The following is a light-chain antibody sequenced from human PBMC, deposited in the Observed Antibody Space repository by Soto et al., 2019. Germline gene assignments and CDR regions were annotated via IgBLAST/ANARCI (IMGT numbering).Light chain of an antibody. J-gene: IGKJ5*01. CDR2: GAS. Sequence: ELVMTQSPVTLSVSPGERATLSCRASQSVSNNLAWYQQKPGQAPSLLIYGASTRATGIPARFSGSGSGTEFTLTIISLQSDDFAVYYCQQHNNWPPFTFGQGTRLEIK. CDR1: QSVSNN. V-gene: IGKV3-15*01. CDR3: QQHNNWPPFT.